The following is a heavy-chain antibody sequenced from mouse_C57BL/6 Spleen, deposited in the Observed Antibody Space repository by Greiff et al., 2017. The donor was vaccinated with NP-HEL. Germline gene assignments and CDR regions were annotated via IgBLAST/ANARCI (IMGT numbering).Heavy chain of an antibody. D-gene: IGHD2-3*01. V-gene: IGHV1-50*01. CDR3: ARGGYDPYAMDY. CDR1: GYTFTSYW. J-gene: IGHJ4*01. Sequence: QVHVKQSGAELVKPGASVKLSCKASGYTFTSYWMQWVKQRPGQGLEWIGEIDPSDSYTNYNQKFKGKATLTVDTSSSTAYMQLSSLTSEDSAVYYCARGGYDPYAMDYWGQGTSVTVSS. CDR2: IDPSDSYT.